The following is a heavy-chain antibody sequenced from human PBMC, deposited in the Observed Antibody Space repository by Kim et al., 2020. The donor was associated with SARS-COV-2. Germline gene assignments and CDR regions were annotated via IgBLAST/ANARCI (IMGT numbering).Heavy chain of an antibody. V-gene: IGHV4-4*02. J-gene: IGHJ6*03. Sequence: NCNPPLKSRVTISVDKSKNQFSLKLSSVTAADTAVYYCARSYYYYYMDVWGKGTTVTVSS. CDR3: ARSYYYYYMDV.